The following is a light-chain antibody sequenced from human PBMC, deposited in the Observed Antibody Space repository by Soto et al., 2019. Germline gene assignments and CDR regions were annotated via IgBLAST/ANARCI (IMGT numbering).Light chain of an antibody. CDR1: SSNIETNL. Sequence: QSVLTQPPSASGTPGQRVTISCSGSSSNIETNLVHWYQHLPGASPRLLIYNNDQRPSGVPDRFSASKSGTSASLAISGLGSGDEDDYSCTPRDTGLTGPVFGGGTKVPVL. CDR3: TPRDTGLTGPV. CDR2: NND. J-gene: IGLJ2*01. V-gene: IGLV1-47*02.